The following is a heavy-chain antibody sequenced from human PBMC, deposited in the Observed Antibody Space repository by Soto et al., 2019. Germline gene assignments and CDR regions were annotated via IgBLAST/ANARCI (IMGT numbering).Heavy chain of an antibody. D-gene: IGHD1-26*01. CDR2: ISAYNGNT. Sequence: QVQLVQSGAEVKKPGASVKVSCKASGYTFSSYGINWVRQAPGQGLEWMGWISAYNGNTNYAQKLQGRVTMTTDTSRTTANMELRGLGSDDTAGYYCARGVGASYYFDYWGQGTLVTVSS. V-gene: IGHV1-18*01. CDR3: ARGVGASYYFDY. CDR1: GYTFSSYG. J-gene: IGHJ4*02.